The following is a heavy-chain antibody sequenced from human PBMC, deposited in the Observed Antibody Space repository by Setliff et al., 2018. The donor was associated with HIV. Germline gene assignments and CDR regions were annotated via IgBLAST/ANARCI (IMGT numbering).Heavy chain of an antibody. CDR2: IYHSGHT. J-gene: IGHJ4*02. Sequence: TLSPTCTVHGGFISTGGYSWSWIRQQPGKGREWIGYIYHSGHTYYNPSLKSRVSISVDRSKNHFTLRLRSMTAADTAEYYCDRGGSRGSWYCDYWGQGTLVTVSS. CDR1: GGFISTGGYS. CDR3: DRGGSRGSWYCDY. D-gene: IGHD6-13*01. V-gene: IGHV4-30-2*01.